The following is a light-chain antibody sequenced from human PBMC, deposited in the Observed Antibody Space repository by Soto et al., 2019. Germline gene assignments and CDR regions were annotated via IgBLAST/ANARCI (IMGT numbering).Light chain of an antibody. J-gene: IGKJ5*01. V-gene: IGKV1-33*01. CDR3: QQYDNLPPFT. CDR1: QSINSY. Sequence: IQMTQSPSSLSASVGDRVTITCRASQSINSYLNWYQQIPGKAPKLLIYDASNLETGVPSRFSGSGSGTDFTFTISSLQPEDIATYYCQQYDNLPPFTFGQGTRLEI. CDR2: DAS.